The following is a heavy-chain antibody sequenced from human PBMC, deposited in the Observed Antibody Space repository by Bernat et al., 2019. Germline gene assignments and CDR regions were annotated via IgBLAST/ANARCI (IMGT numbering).Heavy chain of an antibody. J-gene: IGHJ6*02. D-gene: IGHD2-2*01. CDR2: FDPEDGET. CDR3: ATVGYCSSTSCLHLYYYYGMDV. V-gene: IGHV1-24*01. Sequence: QVQLVQSGAEVKKPGASVKVSCKVSGYTLTELSMHWVRQAPGKGLEWMGGFDPEDGETIYAQKFQGRVTMTDDTSTDTAYMELSSLRSEDTAVYYCATVGYCSSTSCLHLYYYYGMDVWGQGTTVTVSS. CDR1: GYTLTELS.